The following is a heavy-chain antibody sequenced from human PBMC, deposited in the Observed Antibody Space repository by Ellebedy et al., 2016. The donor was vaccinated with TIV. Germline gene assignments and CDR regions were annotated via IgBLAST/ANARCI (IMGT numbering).Heavy chain of an antibody. CDR1: GFTFDDYA. V-gene: IGHV3-9*01. J-gene: IGHJ4*02. CDR3: ARSGRTFGAAIDY. Sequence: GGSLRLSCAASGFTFDDYAMHWVRQAPGKGLEWVSGISWNSGSIDYADSVKGRFTISRDNAKSSLYLQVNSLRAEDTAVYYCARSGRTFGAAIDYWGQGTLVAVSS. CDR2: ISWNSGSI. D-gene: IGHD3-3*01.